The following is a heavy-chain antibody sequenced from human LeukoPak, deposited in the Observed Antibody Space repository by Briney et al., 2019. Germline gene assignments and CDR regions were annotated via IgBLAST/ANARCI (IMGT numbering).Heavy chain of an antibody. J-gene: IGHJ4*02. V-gene: IGHV3-53*01. Sequence: GGSLRLSCAASGFTVSSNYMSWVRQAPGKGLEWVSVIYSGGSTYYADFVKGRFTISRDNSKNTLYLQMNSLRAEDTAVYYCARLWFGELSFDYWGRGTLVTVSS. CDR3: ARLWFGELSFDY. D-gene: IGHD3-10*01. CDR1: GFTVSSNY. CDR2: IYSGGST.